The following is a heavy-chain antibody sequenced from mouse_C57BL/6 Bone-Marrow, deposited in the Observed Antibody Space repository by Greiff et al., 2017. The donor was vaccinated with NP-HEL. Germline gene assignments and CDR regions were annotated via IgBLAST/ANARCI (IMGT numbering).Heavy chain of an antibody. J-gene: IGHJ3*01. CDR1: GYTFTDYY. Sequence: EVQLQQSGPVLVKPGASVKMSCKASGYTFTDYYMNWVKQSHGKSLEWIGVINPYNGGTSYNQKFKGKATLTVDKSSSTAYMELNSLTSEDSAVYYGATPYYYGSSSWFAYWGQGTLVTVSA. V-gene: IGHV1-19*01. CDR2: INPYNGGT. CDR3: ATPYYYGSSSWFAY. D-gene: IGHD1-1*01.